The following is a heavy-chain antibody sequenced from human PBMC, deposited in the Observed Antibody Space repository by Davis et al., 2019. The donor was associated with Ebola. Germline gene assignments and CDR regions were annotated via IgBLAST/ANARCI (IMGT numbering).Heavy chain of an antibody. Sequence: SETLSLTCTVSGGSINSYYWSWIRQPPGKGLEWIGEINHSGSTNYNPSLKSRVTISVDTSKNQFSLKLSSVTAADTAVYYCNGVVIIRGSWFDPWGQGTLVTVSS. CDR3: NGVVIIRGSWFDP. CDR2: INHSGST. J-gene: IGHJ5*02. CDR1: GGSINSYY. V-gene: IGHV4-34*01. D-gene: IGHD3-3*01.